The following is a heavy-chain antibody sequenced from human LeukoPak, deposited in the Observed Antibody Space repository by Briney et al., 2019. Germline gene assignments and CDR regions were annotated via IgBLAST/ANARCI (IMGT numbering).Heavy chain of an antibody. D-gene: IGHD3-22*01. J-gene: IGHJ4*02. V-gene: IGHV3-23*01. Sequence: AGGSLRLSCAVSGITLSNYGMSWVRQAPGKGLEWVAGISGSGGGTNYADSVKGRFTISRDNPKNTLYLQMNGLRAEDTAVYFCAKRGVVIRVILVGFHKEAYYFDSWGRGALVTVSS. CDR1: GITLSNYG. CDR3: AKRGVVIRVILVGFHKEAYYFDS. CDR2: ISGSGGGT.